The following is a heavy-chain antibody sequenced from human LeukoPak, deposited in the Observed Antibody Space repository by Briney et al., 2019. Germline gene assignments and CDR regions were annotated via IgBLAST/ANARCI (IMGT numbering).Heavy chain of an antibody. CDR3: VRESSGYAS. Sequence: GGSLRLSCAASGFIFSNYWMHWARQHPGKEPVWVARVTGEGSSIYADSVKGRFTISRDNAKNRVSLQMNSLRVEDTGVYYCVRESSGYASWGQGTLVTVSS. D-gene: IGHD3-22*01. CDR1: GFIFSNYW. V-gene: IGHV3-74*01. CDR2: VTGEGSS. J-gene: IGHJ5*02.